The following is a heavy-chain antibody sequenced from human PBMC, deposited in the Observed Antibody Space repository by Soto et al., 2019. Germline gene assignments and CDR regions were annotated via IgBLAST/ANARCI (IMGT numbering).Heavy chain of an antibody. CDR3: ARGRITIFGVVIRPDYYYGMDV. Sequence: GGSLSLSCVAAGFTFRSHLMHLVRQAPGKGLEWVSYISSSSSTIYYADSVKGRFTISRDNAKNSLYLQMNSLRDEDTAVYYCARGRITIFGVVIRPDYYYGMDVWGQGTTVTVSS. CDR2: ISSSSSTI. J-gene: IGHJ6*02. D-gene: IGHD3-3*01. CDR1: GFTFRSHL. V-gene: IGHV3-48*02.